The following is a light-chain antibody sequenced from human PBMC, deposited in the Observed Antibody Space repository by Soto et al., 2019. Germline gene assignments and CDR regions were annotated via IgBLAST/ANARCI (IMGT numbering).Light chain of an antibody. Sequence: QSVLTQPASVSGSPGQSITISCTGTSSDVGDYNYVSWYQQHPGKAPKLLLYDVSNRPSGISNRFSGSKSGNTASLTISRLQAEDEADYYCSSYTSSSTLFGTGTKLTVL. J-gene: IGLJ1*01. V-gene: IGLV2-14*01. CDR3: SSYTSSSTL. CDR2: DVS. CDR1: SSDVGDYNY.